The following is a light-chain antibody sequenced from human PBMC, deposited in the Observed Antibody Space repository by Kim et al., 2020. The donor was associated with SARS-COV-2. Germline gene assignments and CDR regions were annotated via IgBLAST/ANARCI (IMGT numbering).Light chain of an antibody. J-gene: IGLJ3*02. V-gene: IGLV2-11*01. CDR1: SSDVGGYDF. CDR3: CSYTGDFSLGV. CDR2: AVT. Sequence: QSALTQPRSVSGSLGQSVTISCTGTSSDVGGYDFVSWYQHHPGRAPKLIIFAVTKRPSWVPDRFSGSKSGNTASLAISGLLSEDEADYYCCSYTGDFSLGVFGGGTQLTVL.